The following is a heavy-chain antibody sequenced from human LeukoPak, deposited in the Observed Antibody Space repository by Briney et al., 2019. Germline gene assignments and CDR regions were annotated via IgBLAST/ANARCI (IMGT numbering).Heavy chain of an antibody. D-gene: IGHD5-18*01. CDR2: ISSNGGST. Sequence: PGGSLRLSCAASGFTFSDYGMHWVRQAPGKGLEYVSTISSNGGSTNYANSVKGRFTASRDNSKNTLYLQMGSLRAEDMAVYYCARGGGHSYGPFDHWGQGTLVTVSS. V-gene: IGHV3-64*01. CDR3: ARGGGHSYGPFDH. J-gene: IGHJ4*02. CDR1: GFTFSDYG.